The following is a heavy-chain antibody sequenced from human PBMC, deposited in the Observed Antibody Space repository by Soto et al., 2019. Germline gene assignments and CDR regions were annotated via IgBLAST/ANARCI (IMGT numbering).Heavy chain of an antibody. D-gene: IGHD6-13*01. CDR2: TYYSGST. Sequence: SETLSLTCTVSGGSVSSNSYSWGWVRQSPGKGLEWIGTTYYSGSTYYNPSLWSRVTISVDKSKNQLSLILYSVTAADTGVYYCARYSAASGTYYFDYWGQGTLVT. CDR3: ARYSAASGTYYFDY. CDR1: GGSVSSNSYS. V-gene: IGHV4-39*07. J-gene: IGHJ4*01.